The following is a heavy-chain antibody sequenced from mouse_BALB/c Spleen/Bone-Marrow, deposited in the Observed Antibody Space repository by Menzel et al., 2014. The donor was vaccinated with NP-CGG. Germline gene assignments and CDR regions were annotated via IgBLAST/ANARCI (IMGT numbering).Heavy chain of an antibody. J-gene: IGHJ1*01. V-gene: IGHV1-14*01. CDR1: GYTFTSYV. D-gene: IGHD2-2*01. Sequence: EVKLVESGPELVKPGASVKMSCKASGYTFTSYVMHWVKQKPGQGLEWIGNINPYNDGTKYNEKFKGKATLTSDKSSSTALMELSSLTSEDSAVYYCARSLYGYDWYFDVWGAGTTVTVSS. CDR2: INPYNDGT. CDR3: ARSLYGYDWYFDV.